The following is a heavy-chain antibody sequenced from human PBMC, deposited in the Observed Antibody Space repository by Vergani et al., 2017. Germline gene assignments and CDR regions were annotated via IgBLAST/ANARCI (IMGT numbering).Heavy chain of an antibody. Sequence: QVQLQESGPGLVKPSHTLSLTCTVSGGSISSGGYYWSWIRQHPGKGLEWIGYIYYSGSTDYNPSLKSRVTISVDTSKNHFSLKLSSVTAADPAVYYCARAGVGRSSXSDYWGQGTLVTVSS. CDR1: GGSISSGGYY. J-gene: IGHJ4*02. CDR2: IYYSGST. D-gene: IGHD6-13*01. V-gene: IGHV4-31*03. CDR3: ARAGVGRSSXSDY.